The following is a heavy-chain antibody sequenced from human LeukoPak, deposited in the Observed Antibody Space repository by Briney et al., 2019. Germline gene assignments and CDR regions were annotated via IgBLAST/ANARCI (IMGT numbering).Heavy chain of an antibody. CDR1: GFNFSSYS. V-gene: IGHV3-23*01. D-gene: IGHD3-10*01. CDR2: ISGSGGST. Sequence: WGALRILCSAPGFNFSSYSMSLVRPGPGEGVGWVSAISGSGGSTYYADSVKGRFTTSRDNSKNTLYLQMNSLRAEDTAVYYCAKTMVRGVSLFDYWGQGTLVTVSS. J-gene: IGHJ4*02. CDR3: AKTMVRGVSLFDY.